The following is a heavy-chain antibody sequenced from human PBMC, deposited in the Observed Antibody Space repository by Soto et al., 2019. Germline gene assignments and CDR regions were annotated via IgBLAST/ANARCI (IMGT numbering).Heavy chain of an antibody. Sequence: QVQLQQSGPGLVKPSETLSLTCTVSSGPSSSHNWGWIRQPPGRGLEWIGYVYYTGGTSYNPSLKXXVXXPADTATTHISLTLSSVTAADTAVYYCVRQGIGNLHGLVDVWGQGTTVSVSS. CDR1: SGPSSSHN. J-gene: IGHJ6*02. CDR3: VRQGIGNLHGLVDV. D-gene: IGHD1-1*01. V-gene: IGHV4-59*08. CDR2: VYYTGGT.